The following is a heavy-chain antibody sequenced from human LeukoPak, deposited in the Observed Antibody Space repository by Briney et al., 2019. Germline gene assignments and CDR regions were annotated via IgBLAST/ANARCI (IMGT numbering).Heavy chain of an antibody. CDR1: GGTFSSYA. V-gene: IGHV1-69*06. D-gene: IGHD4-17*01. CDR3: ARGGATVTRRSYYFDY. Sequence: ASVKVSCKASGGTFSSYAISWVRQAPGQGLEWMGGIIPIFGTANYAQKFQGRVTITADKSTSTAYMELSSLRSEDTAVYYCARGGATVTRRSYYFDYWGQGTLVTVSS. J-gene: IGHJ4*02. CDR2: IIPIFGTA.